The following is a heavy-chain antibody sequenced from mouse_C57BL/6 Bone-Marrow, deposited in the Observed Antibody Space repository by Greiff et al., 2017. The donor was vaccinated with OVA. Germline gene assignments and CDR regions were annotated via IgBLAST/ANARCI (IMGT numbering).Heavy chain of an antibody. CDR3: ARLFITTVYYAMDY. Sequence: QVQLQQSGAELVRPGTSVKMSCKASGYTFTNYWIGWAKQRPEHGLEWIGDIYPGGGYTNYNEKFKGKATLTADKSSSTAYMQFSSLTSEDSAIYYCARLFITTVYYAMDYWGQGTSVTVSS. CDR1: GYTFTNYW. J-gene: IGHJ4*01. V-gene: IGHV1-63*01. D-gene: IGHD1-1*01. CDR2: IYPGGGYT.